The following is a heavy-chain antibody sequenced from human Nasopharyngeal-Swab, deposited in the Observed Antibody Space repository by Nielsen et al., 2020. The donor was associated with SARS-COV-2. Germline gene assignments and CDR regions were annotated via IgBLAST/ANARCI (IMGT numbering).Heavy chain of an antibody. CDR1: GFTFSTYG. CDR2: MWYEGGDK. Sequence: GGSLRLSCAASGFTFSTYGRHWVRQAPGKGLEWVAVMWYEGGDKYYADSVKGRFTISRNNSKNTQYLQMDSLRGEDTAVYYCARDAPAHYGAFYWGRGTLVTVSS. D-gene: IGHD4-17*01. V-gene: IGHV3-33*08. J-gene: IGHJ4*02. CDR3: ARDAPAHYGAFY.